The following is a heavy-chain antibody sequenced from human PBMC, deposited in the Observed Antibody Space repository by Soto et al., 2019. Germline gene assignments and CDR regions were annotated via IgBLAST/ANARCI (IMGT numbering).Heavy chain of an antibody. D-gene: IGHD5-12*01. CDR2: ASYDGINK. CDR1: GFTFSSFG. J-gene: IGHJ4*02. Sequence: QVQLVESGGGVVQPGRSLRLSCAASGFTFSSFGMHWVRQAPAKGLGGLAVASYDGINKYYADPVKGRFTISRDNSKNTLYLQMNSLRAEDTAVYYCAKERSVVATPPDFDYWGQGTLVTVSS. V-gene: IGHV3-30*18. CDR3: AKERSVVATPPDFDY.